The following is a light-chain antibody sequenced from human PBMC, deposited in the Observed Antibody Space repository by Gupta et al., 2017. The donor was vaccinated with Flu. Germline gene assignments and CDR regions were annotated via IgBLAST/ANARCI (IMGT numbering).Light chain of an antibody. CDR3: QQLNSYPGYS. J-gene: IGKJ2*03. Sequence: DIQLTQSPSFLSASVGDRVTITCRASQGISSYLAWYQQKPGKAPKLLIYAASTLQSGVPSRFSGSGSGTESTLTISSLQPEDFATYYCQQLNSYPGYSFGQGTKLEIK. V-gene: IGKV1-9*01. CDR2: AAS. CDR1: QGISSY.